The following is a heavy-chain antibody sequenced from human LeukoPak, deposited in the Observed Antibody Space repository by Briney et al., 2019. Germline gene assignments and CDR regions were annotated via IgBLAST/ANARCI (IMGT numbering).Heavy chain of an antibody. CDR2: IYYSGST. V-gene: IGHV4-39*01. CDR3: ATLTGDTAMVRSAFDI. Sequence: PSETLSLTCTVSGGSISSSSYYWGWIRQPPGKGLEWIGSIYYSGSTHYNPSLKSRVTISVDTSENQFSLKLSSVTAADTAVYYCATLTGDTAMVRSAFDIWGQGTMVTVSS. D-gene: IGHD5-18*01. J-gene: IGHJ3*02. CDR1: GGSISSSSYY.